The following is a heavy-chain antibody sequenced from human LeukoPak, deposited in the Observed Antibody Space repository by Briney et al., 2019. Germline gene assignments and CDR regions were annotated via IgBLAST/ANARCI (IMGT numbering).Heavy chain of an antibody. V-gene: IGHV4-59*01. D-gene: IGHD6-19*01. CDR1: GGSISSYY. J-gene: IGHJ4*02. Sequence: SETLSLTCTVSGGSISSYYWSWIRQPPGKGLEWIGYIYYSGSTNYNPSLKSRVTISVDKAKNQFSLKLSSVTAADTAVYYCARDSEVSSGWYPFDYWGQGTLVTVSS. CDR2: IYYSGST. CDR3: ARDSEVSSGWYPFDY.